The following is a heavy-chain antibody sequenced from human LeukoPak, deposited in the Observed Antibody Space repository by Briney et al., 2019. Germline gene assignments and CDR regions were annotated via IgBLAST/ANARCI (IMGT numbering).Heavy chain of an antibody. V-gene: IGHV3-21*01. CDR2: ISSSSSYI. CDR1: GFTFSSYS. CDR3: ARDGWLYDSSGYFDY. J-gene: IGHJ4*02. Sequence: GGSLRLSCAASGFTFSSYSMNWVRQAPGKGLEWVSSISSSSSYIYYADSVKGRFTISRDNAKNSLYLQMNSLRAEDTAVYYCARDGWLYDSSGYFDYWGQGTLVTVSS. D-gene: IGHD3-22*01.